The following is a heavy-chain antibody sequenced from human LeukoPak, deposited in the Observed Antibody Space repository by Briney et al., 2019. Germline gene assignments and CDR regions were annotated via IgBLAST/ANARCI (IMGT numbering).Heavy chain of an antibody. CDR3: ARAPDSSSINYYGMDV. Sequence: SETLSLTCAVYGGSFSGYYWSWIRQPPGKGLEWIGEINHSGSTNYNPSLTSRVTISVDTSKNQFSLRLSSVTAADTAVYYCARAPDSSSINYYGMDVWGQGTTVTVSS. CDR2: INHSGST. V-gene: IGHV4-34*01. CDR1: GGSFSGYY. J-gene: IGHJ6*02. D-gene: IGHD6-13*01.